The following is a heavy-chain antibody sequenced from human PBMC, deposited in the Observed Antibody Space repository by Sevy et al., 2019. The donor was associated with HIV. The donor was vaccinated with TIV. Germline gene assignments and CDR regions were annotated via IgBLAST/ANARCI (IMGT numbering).Heavy chain of an antibody. Sequence: SETLSLTCTVSGGSISNYYWSWIRQPPGKGLEWIGYIYYSGSTNYNPSLKIRVTISVDTSKNQFSLKLSSVTAADTAVYYFTRTRMGYDKIFDYRGQGTLVTISS. D-gene: IGHD5-12*01. CDR1: GGSISNYY. CDR3: TRTRMGYDKIFDY. J-gene: IGHJ4*02. V-gene: IGHV4-59*01. CDR2: IYYSGST.